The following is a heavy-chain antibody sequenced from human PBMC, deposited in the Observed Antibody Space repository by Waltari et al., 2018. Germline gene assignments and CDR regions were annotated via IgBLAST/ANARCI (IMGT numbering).Heavy chain of an antibody. J-gene: IGHJ4*02. CDR2: MNPNSGNT. D-gene: IGHD1-26*01. CDR1: GYTFTSYD. CDR3: ARAAIVGATYYFDY. V-gene: IGHV1-8*01. Sequence: QVQLVQSGAEVKKPGASVKVSCKASGYTFTSYDINWVRQATGQGLEWMGCMNPNSGNTGYAQKFQGRVTMTRNTSISTAYMELSSLRSEDTAVYYCARAAIVGATYYFDYWGQGTLVTVSS.